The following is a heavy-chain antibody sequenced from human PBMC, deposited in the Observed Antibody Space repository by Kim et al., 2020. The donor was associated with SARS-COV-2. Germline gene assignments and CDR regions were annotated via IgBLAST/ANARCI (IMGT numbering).Heavy chain of an antibody. D-gene: IGHD3-3*01. V-gene: IGHV6-1*01. J-gene: IGHJ4*02. Sequence: SVKSRITINPDTSKNQFSLQLNSVTPEDTAVYYCARAHYDFWSGYYSIDYWGQGTLVTVSS. CDR3: ARAHYDFWSGYYSIDY.